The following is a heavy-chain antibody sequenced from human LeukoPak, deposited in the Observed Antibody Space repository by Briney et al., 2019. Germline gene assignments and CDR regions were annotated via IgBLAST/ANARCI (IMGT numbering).Heavy chain of an antibody. V-gene: IGHV1-69*13. CDR2: IIPIFGTA. CDR1: GGTSSSYA. D-gene: IGHD3-3*01. J-gene: IGHJ5*02. CDR3: ARLRGPTITIFGVVPRWFDP. Sequence: SVKVSCKASGGTSSSYAISWVRQAPGQGLEWMGGIIPIFGTANYAQKFQGRVTITADESTSTAYMELSSLRSEDTAVYYCARLRGPTITIFGVVPRWFDPWGQGTLVTVSS.